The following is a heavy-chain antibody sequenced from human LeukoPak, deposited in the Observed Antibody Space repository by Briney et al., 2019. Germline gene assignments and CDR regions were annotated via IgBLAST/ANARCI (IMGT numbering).Heavy chain of an antibody. D-gene: IGHD2-2*02. CDR2: IKQDGSEK. V-gene: IGHV3-7*01. CDR3: ARDGQYQLRYDHFDY. J-gene: IGHJ4*02. Sequence: GGSVRLCCAASGFTFSSYWMSWVRQAPGKGLEWVANIKQDGSEKYYVDSVKGRFTISRDNAKNSLYLQMNSLRAEDTAVYYCARDGQYQLRYDHFDYWGQGTLVTVSS. CDR1: GFTFSSYW.